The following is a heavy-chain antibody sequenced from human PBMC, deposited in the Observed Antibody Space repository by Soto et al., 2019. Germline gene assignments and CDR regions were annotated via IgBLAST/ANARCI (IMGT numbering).Heavy chain of an antibody. CDR3: VRYQGVGEKGVFEY. CDR2: ISYDGSNK. D-gene: IGHD1-26*01. J-gene: IGHJ4*02. V-gene: IGHV3-30-3*01. Sequence: QVQLVESGGVVVQPGRSLRLSCAASGFTFSSYAMHWVRQAPGKGLEWVAVISYDGSNKYYADSVKGRFTISRDNSKNTLYLQMNILRAVDMVVYYCVRYQGVGEKGVFEYWVQESLVSVS. CDR1: GFTFSSYA.